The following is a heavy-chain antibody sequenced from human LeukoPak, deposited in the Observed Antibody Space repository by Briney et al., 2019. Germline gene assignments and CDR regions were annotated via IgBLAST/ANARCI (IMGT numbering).Heavy chain of an antibody. CDR2: TYYRSKWYN. CDR1: GDSVSSNSVA. D-gene: IGHD6-19*01. V-gene: IGHV6-1*01. J-gene: IGHJ4*02. Sequence: SQTLSLTCAISGDSVSSNSVAWNWIRQSPSRGLEWLGRTYYRSKWYNDYAVSVKSRITINPDTSKNQFSLQLNSVTPEDTAVYYCARVEYSSGWYFDYWGQGTLVTVPS. CDR3: ARVEYSSGWYFDY.